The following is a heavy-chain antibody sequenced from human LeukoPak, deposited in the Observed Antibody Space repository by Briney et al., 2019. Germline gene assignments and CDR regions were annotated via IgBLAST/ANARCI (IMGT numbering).Heavy chain of an antibody. D-gene: IGHD6-19*01. CDR3: AKGIYSSGWSYFDY. V-gene: IGHV3-30*04. J-gene: IGHJ4*01. CDR1: GFTFISYA. Sequence: GGSLRLSFAASGFTFISYAMHRVRQAPGKGLGWVAVISYDGSNKYYADSVKGRFTISRDNSKNTLYLQMNSLRAEDTAVYYCAKGIYSSGWSYFDYWGHGTLVTVSS. CDR2: ISYDGSNK.